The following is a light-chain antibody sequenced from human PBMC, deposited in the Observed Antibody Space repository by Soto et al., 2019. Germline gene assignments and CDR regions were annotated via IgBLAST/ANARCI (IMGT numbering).Light chain of an antibody. CDR3: AAWDDSLNGYV. J-gene: IGLJ1*01. CDR1: SSNIGTNT. CDR2: SNF. Sequence: QSVLTQPPSASGTPGQMVTISCSGSSSNIGTNTVDWYQQLPGTAPKLLIYSNFRRPSGVPDRFSGSKSATSASLAISGLQSDDEADYYCAAWDDSLNGYVFGIGTKVTVL. V-gene: IGLV1-44*01.